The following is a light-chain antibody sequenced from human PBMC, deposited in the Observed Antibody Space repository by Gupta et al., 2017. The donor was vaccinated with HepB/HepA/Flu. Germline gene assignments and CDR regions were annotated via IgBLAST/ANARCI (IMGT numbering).Light chain of an antibody. V-gene: IGKV1-39*01. CDR3: QQGDSTPFT. CDR2: AAS. CDR1: QSISNY. Sequence: DIQMTQSPSSLSASVGDRVTISCRASQSISNYLNWYQQKPGKAPKLLIYAASSLQSGVPSRFSGSGSGTDFTLTISSLQPEDFATYFCQQGDSTPFTFGRGTKVEIK. J-gene: IGKJ4*01.